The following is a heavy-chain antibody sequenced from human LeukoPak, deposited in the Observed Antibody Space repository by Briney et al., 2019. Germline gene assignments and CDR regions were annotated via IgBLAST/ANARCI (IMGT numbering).Heavy chain of an antibody. J-gene: IGHJ4*02. V-gene: IGHV6-1*01. D-gene: IGHD4-23*01. CDR2: THYRSKWYN. CDR3: SRSGGASDFDY. Sequence: SQTLSLTCAISGDSVSSNRASWTWIRQSPSRGLEWLGRTHYRSKWYNDYAVSLKSRISINPDTSKNQFSLQLNSVTPEDTAVYYCSRSGGASDFDYWGQGTLVTVSS. CDR1: GDSVSSNRAS.